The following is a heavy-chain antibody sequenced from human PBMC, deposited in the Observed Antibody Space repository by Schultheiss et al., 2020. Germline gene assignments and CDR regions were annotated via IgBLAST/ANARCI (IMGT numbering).Heavy chain of an antibody. J-gene: IGHJ6*02. D-gene: IGHD2-21*02. CDR1: GGSISSNY. V-gene: IGHV4-59*12. Sequence: SETLSLTCTVSGGSISSNYMSWVRQPPGKGLEWIGEIYHSGSTNYNPSLKSRVTISVDTSKNQFSLKLSSVTAADTAVYYCARELGGGDVNYYGMDVWGQGTTVTVSS. CDR2: IYHSGST. CDR3: ARELGGGDVNYYGMDV.